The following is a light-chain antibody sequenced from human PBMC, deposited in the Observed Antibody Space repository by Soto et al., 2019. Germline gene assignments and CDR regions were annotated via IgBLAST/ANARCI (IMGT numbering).Light chain of an antibody. CDR2: EVN. CDR3: SSNNRSRTNFV. CDR1: SSDVGGYNY. J-gene: IGLJ1*01. Sequence: SFLSQPSSFSVSPGHSITISCTGTSSDVGGYNYVSWYQQHPGNAPRLMIYEVNNRPSGVHNRFSGSKSGNTASLTISGIKDEDEADYYCSSNNRSRTNFVFGTGTQV. V-gene: IGLV2-14*01.